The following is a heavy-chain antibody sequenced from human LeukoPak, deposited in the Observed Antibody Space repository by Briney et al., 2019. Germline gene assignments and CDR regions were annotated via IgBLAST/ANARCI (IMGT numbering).Heavy chain of an antibody. CDR1: GFTFTSSA. Sequence: ASVKVSCKASGFTFTSSAVQWVRQAREQRLEWIGWIVVGSGNTNYAQKFQERVTITRDMSTSTAYMELSSLRSEDTAVYYCAASAVAGYYKGVWDAFDIWGQGTMVTVSS. V-gene: IGHV1-58*01. CDR3: AASAVAGYYKGVWDAFDI. CDR2: IVVGSGNT. D-gene: IGHD3-9*01. J-gene: IGHJ3*02.